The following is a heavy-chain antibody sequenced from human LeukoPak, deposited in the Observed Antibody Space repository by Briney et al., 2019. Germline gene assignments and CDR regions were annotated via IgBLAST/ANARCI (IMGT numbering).Heavy chain of an antibody. CDR2: INPSGGST. V-gene: IGHV1-46*01. Sequence: ASVKVSCKASGYTFTSYYMHWVRQAPGLGLEWMGMINPSGGSTRYAQKFQGRVTITADESTNTAYMELSSLRSEDTAVYFCARDLPSEDSSSWYAFDSWGQGTLVTVSS. CDR3: ARDLPSEDSSSWYAFDS. D-gene: IGHD6-13*01. J-gene: IGHJ4*02. CDR1: GYTFTSYY.